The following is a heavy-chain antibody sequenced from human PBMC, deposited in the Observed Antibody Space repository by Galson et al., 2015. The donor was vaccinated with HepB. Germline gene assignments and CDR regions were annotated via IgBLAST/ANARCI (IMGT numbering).Heavy chain of an antibody. CDR1: GYSFTSHW. Sequence: QSGAEVKKPGESLRISCKGSGYSFTSHWISWVRQMPGKGLEWMGRIDPSDSYVNYSPSFQGHVTISADKSISTAFLQWSRLKASDTAMYYCAGVRGIRGDGVDVWGQGTTVTVSS. J-gene: IGHJ6*02. V-gene: IGHV5-10-1*01. CDR3: AGVRGIRGDGVDV. CDR2: IDPSDSYV. D-gene: IGHD3-10*01.